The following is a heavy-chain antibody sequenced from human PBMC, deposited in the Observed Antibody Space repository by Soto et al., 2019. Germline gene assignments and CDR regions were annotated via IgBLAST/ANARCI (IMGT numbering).Heavy chain of an antibody. V-gene: IGHV3-23*01. Sequence: PGGSLRLSSAASGFTFSIYAMNWVRQAPGKGLEWVSIISGSGGTTYYADSVKGRFTISRDNSKNTLYLQMNSLRAEDTAVYYCAKHGDCSSTSCYFDYWAQGTLVTVSS. CDR3: AKHGDCSSTSCYFDY. CDR1: GFTFSIYA. J-gene: IGHJ4*02. D-gene: IGHD2-2*01. CDR2: ISGSGGTT.